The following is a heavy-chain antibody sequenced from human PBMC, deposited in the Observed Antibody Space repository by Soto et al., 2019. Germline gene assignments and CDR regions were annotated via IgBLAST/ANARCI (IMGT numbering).Heavy chain of an antibody. V-gene: IGHV3-66*01. CDR2: IYSGGST. CDR1: GFTVSSNY. CDR3: ASAVAGRGYYYYGMDV. D-gene: IGHD6-19*01. J-gene: IGHJ6*02. Sequence: EVQLVESGGGLVQPGGSLRLSCAASGFTVSSNYMSWVRQAPGKGLEWVSVIYSGGSTYYADSVKGRFTISRDNSKNTLYLQMNSLRAEDTAVYYCASAVAGRGYYYYGMDVWGQGTTVTVSS.